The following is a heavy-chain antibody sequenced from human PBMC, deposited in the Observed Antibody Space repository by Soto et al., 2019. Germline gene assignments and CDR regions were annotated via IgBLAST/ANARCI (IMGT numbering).Heavy chain of an antibody. V-gene: IGHV3-30-3*01. D-gene: IGHD6-6*01. CDR3: ARAVEQLWFDY. CDR1: GFTFSSYA. Sequence: QVQLVESGGGVVQPGRSLRLSCAASGFTFSSYAMHWVRQAPGKGLEWVAVISYDGSNKYYADSVKGRFTISRDNSKNTRYLQMNSLRAEDTAVYYCARAVEQLWFDYWGQGTLVTVSS. J-gene: IGHJ4*02. CDR2: ISYDGSNK.